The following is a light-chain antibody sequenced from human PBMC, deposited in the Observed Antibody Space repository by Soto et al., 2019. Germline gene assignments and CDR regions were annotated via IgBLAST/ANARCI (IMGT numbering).Light chain of an antibody. Sequence: QSALTQPASVSGSPGQSITISCTGTSSDVGSYKLVSWYQQHPGKAPKLMISEVSKRPSGISDRFSGSKSGSTASLTISGLQAEEEADYYCCSYPGTSTQTVLGGGTQLTVL. V-gene: IGLV2-23*02. CDR2: EVS. CDR1: SSDVGSYKL. J-gene: IGLJ7*01. CDR3: CSYPGTSTQTV.